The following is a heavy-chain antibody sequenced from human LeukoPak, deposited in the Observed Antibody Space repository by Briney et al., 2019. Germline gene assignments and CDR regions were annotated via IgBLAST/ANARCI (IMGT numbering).Heavy chain of an antibody. Sequence: GGSLRLSCAASGFTFSSYAMHWVRQAPGKGLEWVAVISYDGSNKYYADSVKGRFTISRDNSKNTLYLQMNSLRAEDTAVYYCARTGGNYDYWGQGTLVTVSS. CDR1: GFTFSSYA. CDR3: ARTGGNYDY. J-gene: IGHJ4*02. V-gene: IGHV3-30-3*01. CDR2: ISYDGSNK. D-gene: IGHD4-23*01.